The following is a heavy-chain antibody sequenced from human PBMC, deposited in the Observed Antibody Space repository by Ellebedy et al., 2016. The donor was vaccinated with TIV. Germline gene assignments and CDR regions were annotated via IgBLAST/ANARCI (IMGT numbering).Heavy chain of an antibody. CDR1: GFTFSSYG. CDR3: AKGSWELLSAFEY. D-gene: IGHD1-26*01. CDR2: ISGSGGSA. J-gene: IGHJ4*02. V-gene: IGHV3-23*01. Sequence: GESLKISXAASGFTFSSYGMSWVRQAPGKGLEWVSTISGSGGSAHYADSVKGRFTISRDNSKNTLYLEMNSLRAEDTAVYYCAKGSWELLSAFEYWGQGTLVTVSS.